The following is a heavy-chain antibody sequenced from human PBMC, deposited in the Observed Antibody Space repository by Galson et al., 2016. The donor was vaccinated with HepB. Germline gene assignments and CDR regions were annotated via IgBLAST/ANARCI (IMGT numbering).Heavy chain of an antibody. J-gene: IGHJ4*02. CDR2: LSARGSTK. D-gene: IGHD1-26*01. CDR1: GGFGFGTYA. Sequence: SLRLSCAASGGFGFGTYAMTLVRQAPERGLEWVSGLSARGSTKFYAASVEGRFTISRDNSKNTLFLEMNSLRVDDTAVYFCAKVRGVIAGGSALDYWGRGTLVTVSS. V-gene: IGHV3-23*01. CDR3: AKVRGVIAGGSALDY.